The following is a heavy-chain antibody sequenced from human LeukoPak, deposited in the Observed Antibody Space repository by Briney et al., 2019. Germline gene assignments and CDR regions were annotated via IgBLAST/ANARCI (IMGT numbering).Heavy chain of an antibody. V-gene: IGHV3-11*01. CDR1: GFTFSDYY. D-gene: IGHD3-10*01. Sequence: GGSLRLSCAASGFTFSDYYMSWIRQAPGKGLEWVSYISSGGSSIYYADSVKGRFTISRDNAKNSLYLQMNSLRAEDTAVYYCARIKGSWYKAYWGQGTLVTVSP. CDR3: ARIKGSWYKAY. CDR2: ISSGGSSI. J-gene: IGHJ4*02.